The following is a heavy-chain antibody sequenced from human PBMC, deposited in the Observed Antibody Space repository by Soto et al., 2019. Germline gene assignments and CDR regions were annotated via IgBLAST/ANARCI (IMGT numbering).Heavy chain of an antibody. CDR3: ASPPARFGDY. CDR1: GFTFSSYS. V-gene: IGHV3-21*01. Sequence: EVQLVESGGGLVKPGGSLRLSCAASGFTFSSYSMNWVRQAPGKGLEWVSSISSSSSYIYYADSVKGRFTISRDNAKNSLGLQMHSLRAEDTAVYYCASPPARFGDYWGRGPLVTVSS. CDR2: ISSSSSYI. D-gene: IGHD3-10*01. J-gene: IGHJ4*02.